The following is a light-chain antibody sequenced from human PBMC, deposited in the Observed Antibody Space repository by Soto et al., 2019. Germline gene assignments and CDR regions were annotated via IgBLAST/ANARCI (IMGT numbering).Light chain of an antibody. Sequence: QSALTQPPSASGSPGQSVTISCTGTSSDVGGYNYVSWYQQHPGKAPKLIIYEVDKRPSGVPDRFSGSKSGNTASLTVSGPQAEDEADYYCSSYAGSNNVVFGGGTKLTVL. CDR3: SSYAGSNNVV. V-gene: IGLV2-8*01. CDR1: SSDVGGYNY. J-gene: IGLJ2*01. CDR2: EVD.